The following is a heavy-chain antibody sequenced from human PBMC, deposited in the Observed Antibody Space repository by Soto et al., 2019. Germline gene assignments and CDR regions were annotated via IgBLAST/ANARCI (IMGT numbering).Heavy chain of an antibody. CDR3: ARSAFCVFAPSEY. D-gene: IGHD2-8*01. Sequence: WGSLRLSCAASGFTVSSNYMSWVRQAPGKGLEWVSVIYSCGSAYYADSVKGRFTISRDNSKNTLYLQMNSLRAEDTAVYYCARSAFCVFAPSEYWGNGNMVIVSA. J-gene: IGHJ4*01. CDR2: IYSCGSA. CDR1: GFTVSSNY. V-gene: IGHV3-53*01.